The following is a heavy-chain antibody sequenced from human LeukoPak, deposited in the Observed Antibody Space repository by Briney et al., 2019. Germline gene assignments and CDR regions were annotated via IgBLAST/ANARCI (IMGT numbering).Heavy chain of an antibody. CDR1: GGSISSSSYY. Sequence: PSETLSLTCTVSGGSISSSSYYWGWIRQPPGKGLEWIGSIYYSGSTYYNPSLKSRVTISVDTSKNQFSLKLSSVTAADTAVYYCARLENSSPDCWGQGTLVTASS. D-gene: IGHD6-6*01. CDR3: ARLENSSPDC. V-gene: IGHV4-39*01. CDR2: IYYSGST. J-gene: IGHJ4*02.